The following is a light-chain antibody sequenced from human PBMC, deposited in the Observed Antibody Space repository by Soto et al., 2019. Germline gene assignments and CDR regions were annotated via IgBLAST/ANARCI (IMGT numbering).Light chain of an antibody. CDR1: QGISNA. CDR3: LQHSTYPLT. J-gene: IGKJ1*01. CDR2: AAS. Sequence: DIQMTQFPSSLSASVGDRVTITCRASQGISNALGWYQQKPGQAPKRLIYAASGLQSGVPSRFSGSGSGTEFTLASSSLPPEDAATFYCLQHSTYPLTFDQGTKVEIK. V-gene: IGKV1-17*01.